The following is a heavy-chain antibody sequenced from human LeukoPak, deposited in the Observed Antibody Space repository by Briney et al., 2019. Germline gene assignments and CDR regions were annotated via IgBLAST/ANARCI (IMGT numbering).Heavy chain of an antibody. CDR1: GGSISSSSYY. V-gene: IGHV4-39*01. CDR2: IYYSGST. Sequence: SETLSLTCTVSGGSISSSSYYWGWIRQPPGKGRVWIGSIYYSGSTYYNPSLKSRVTISVDTPKNQFTLKLSSVTAADTAVYYCASIVVVPAAMVGYYYYYYMDVWGKGTTVTISS. J-gene: IGHJ6*03. D-gene: IGHD2-2*01. CDR3: ASIVVVPAAMVGYYYYYYMDV.